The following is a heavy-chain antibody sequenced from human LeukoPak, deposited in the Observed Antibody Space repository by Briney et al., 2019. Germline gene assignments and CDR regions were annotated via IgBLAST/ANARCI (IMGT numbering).Heavy chain of an antibody. CDR2: ICTSGST. CDR1: GGSISRGNYY. J-gene: IGHJ6*03. V-gene: IGHV4-61*02. Sequence: SQTLSLTCTVSGGSISRGNYYWSWIRQPAGKGLEWIGRICTSGSTNYNPSLKSRVTISVDTSKNQFSLKLSSVTAADTAVYSCGSTVQRERPPPLIGYHCMDVWGNGTTVTVSS. CDR3: GSTVQRERPPPLIGYHCMDV. D-gene: IGHD1-1*01.